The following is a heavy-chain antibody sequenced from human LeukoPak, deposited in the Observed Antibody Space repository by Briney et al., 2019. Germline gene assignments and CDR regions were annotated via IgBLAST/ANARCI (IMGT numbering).Heavy chain of an antibody. V-gene: IGHV4-39*01. CDR2: AYFTGGT. J-gene: IGHJ4*02. CDR1: GGSINSSSDY. Sequence: SSETLSLTCTVSGGSINSSSDYWGWIRQPPGKGVEWIGHAYFTGGTWYKSSLRSRVTISVDISKNQFSLRLRSVTAADTAVYYCARLGEGTTYYYDSSGYYLDYWGQGTLVTVSS. CDR3: ARLGEGTTYYYDSSGYYLDY. D-gene: IGHD3-22*01.